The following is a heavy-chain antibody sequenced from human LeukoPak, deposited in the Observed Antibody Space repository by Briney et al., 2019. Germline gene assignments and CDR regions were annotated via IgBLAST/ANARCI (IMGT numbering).Heavy chain of an antibody. D-gene: IGHD2-2*01. CDR1: GFRFNNYP. V-gene: IGHV3-23*01. CDR2: ISGSGGST. CDR3: AKDHIVVVPAVIDY. J-gene: IGHJ4*02. Sequence: GGSLRLSCAASGFRFNNYPMDWVRQFPGGGLEWVSAISGSGGSTYYADSVKGRFTISRDNSKNTLYLQMNSLRAEDTAVYYCAKDHIVVVPAVIDYWGQGTLVTVSS.